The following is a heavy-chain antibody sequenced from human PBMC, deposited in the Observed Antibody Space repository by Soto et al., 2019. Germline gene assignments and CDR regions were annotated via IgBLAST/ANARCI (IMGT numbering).Heavy chain of an antibody. V-gene: IGHV4-39*01. J-gene: IGHJ4*02. Sequence: SETLCLTCTVSGGSISSSSYYWGWIRQPPGKGLEWIGSIYYSGNTYYNPSLKSRVTISVDTSKNQFSLKLTSVTAADTAVYYCARHVSPGAGYFDYWGQGTLVTVSS. CDR3: ARHVSPGAGYFDY. CDR2: IYYSGNT. D-gene: IGHD3-10*01. CDR1: GGSISSSSYY.